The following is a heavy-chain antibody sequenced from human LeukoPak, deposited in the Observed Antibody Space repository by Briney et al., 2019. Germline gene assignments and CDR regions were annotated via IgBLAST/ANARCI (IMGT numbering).Heavy chain of an antibody. J-gene: IGHJ6*03. CDR3: ARQSGDYSYYYYMDV. V-gene: IGHV5-51*01. CDR1: GYSFTSYW. D-gene: IGHD2-21*02. Sequence: GESLKISCKGSGYSFTSYWIGWVRQMPGKGLEWMGIIYPGDSDTRYSPSFRGQVTISADKSISTAYLQWSSLKASDTATYYCARQSGDYSYYYYMDVWGKGTTVTISS. CDR2: IYPGDSDT.